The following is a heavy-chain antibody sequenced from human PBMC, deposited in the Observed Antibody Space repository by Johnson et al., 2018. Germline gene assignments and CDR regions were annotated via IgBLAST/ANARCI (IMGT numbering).Heavy chain of an antibody. J-gene: IGHJ4*02. Sequence: VQLVQSGGGLVQPGGSLKLSCAASGFTFSGSAMHWVRQASGKGLEWVGRIRSKANNYATSYGASVKGRFTISRDDSKNPAYLQMNSLKTGDTALYYCTRRSFHDSSGYYQGDYWGQGTLVTVSS. CDR2: IRSKANNYAT. CDR3: TRRSFHDSSGYYQGDY. V-gene: IGHV3-73*01. CDR1: GFTFSGSA. D-gene: IGHD3-22*01.